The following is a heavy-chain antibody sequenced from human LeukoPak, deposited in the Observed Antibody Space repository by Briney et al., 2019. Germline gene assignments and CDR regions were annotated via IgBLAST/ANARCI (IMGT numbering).Heavy chain of an antibody. CDR2: ISGSGGST. CDR3: AKAGDRNYFDY. CDR1: GFTFSSYA. D-gene: IGHD3-22*01. V-gene: IGHV3-23*01. Sequence: GGSLRLSCAASGFTFSSYAMSWVRQAPGKGLEWVSAISGSGGSTYYADSVKGRFTISRDNSKNTLYVHMNSLTAEDTAVYYCAKAGDRNYFDYWGQGALVTVSS. J-gene: IGHJ4*02.